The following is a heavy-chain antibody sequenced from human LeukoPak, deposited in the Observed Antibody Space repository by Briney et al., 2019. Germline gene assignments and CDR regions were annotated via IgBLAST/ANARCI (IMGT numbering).Heavy chain of an antibody. Sequence: PGGSLRLSCAASGFTISDNYMTWVRQAPGKGLEWVSSISSSSSYIYYADSVKGRFTISRDNAKNSLYLQMNSLRAEDTAVYYCARVRDGSGTSFDYWGQGTLVTVSS. CDR2: ISSSSSYI. D-gene: IGHD3-10*01. CDR1: GFTISDNY. CDR3: ARVRDGSGTSFDY. V-gene: IGHV3-21*01. J-gene: IGHJ4*02.